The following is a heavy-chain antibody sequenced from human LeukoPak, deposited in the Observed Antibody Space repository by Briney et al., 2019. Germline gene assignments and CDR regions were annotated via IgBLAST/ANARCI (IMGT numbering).Heavy chain of an antibody. CDR1: GFTFSEHS. D-gene: IGHD1-1*01. J-gene: IGHJ4*02. V-gene: IGHV3-48*02. CDR3: ARAAATTENAFDY. CDR2: ITTSSNNI. Sequence: PGGSLRLSCAASGFTFSEHSMNWVRQAPGKGLEWLSYITTSSNNIFYADSVKGRFTISRDNAKSYLYLQMNSLRDEDTAVYYCARAAATTENAFDYWGQGTLVTVSS.